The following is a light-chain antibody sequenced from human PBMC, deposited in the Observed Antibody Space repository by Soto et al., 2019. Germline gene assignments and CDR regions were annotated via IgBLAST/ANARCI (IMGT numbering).Light chain of an antibody. Sequence: QSALTQPASVSGSPGQSITISCTGTSSDVGYYNYVSWFQQHPGKAPKLMISEVVNRPSGVSIRFSGSKSGDTASLTIIGLQAEDEADYYCSSYAAGSIYVFGTGTKLTVL. CDR3: SSYAAGSIYV. CDR1: SSDVGYYNY. V-gene: IGLV2-14*01. CDR2: EVV. J-gene: IGLJ1*01.